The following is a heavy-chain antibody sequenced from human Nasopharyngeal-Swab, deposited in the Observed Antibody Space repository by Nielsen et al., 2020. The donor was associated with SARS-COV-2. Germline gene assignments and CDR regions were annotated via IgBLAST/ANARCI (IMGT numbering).Heavy chain of an antibody. J-gene: IGHJ4*02. V-gene: IGHV3-33*01. Sequence: GESLKISCVASEFTFSIYGMHWVRQAPGKGLEWLASIWYDGSNKYYAGSVKGRFTISRDNSKNTVYLQMNSLRGEDTAVYYCARAPSPDDSSGGGYWGQGTLVTVSS. D-gene: IGHD3-22*01. CDR3: ARAPSPDDSSGGGY. CDR1: EFTFSIYG. CDR2: IWYDGSNK.